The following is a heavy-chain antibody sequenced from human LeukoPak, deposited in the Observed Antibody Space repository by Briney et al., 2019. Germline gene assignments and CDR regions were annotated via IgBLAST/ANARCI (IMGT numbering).Heavy chain of an antibody. CDR3: ARGYFLSY. D-gene: IGHD2/OR15-2a*01. J-gene: IGHJ4*02. CDR1: GGSFSGYY. Sequence: SETLSLTCAVYGGSFSGYYWSWIRQPPGKGLEWIGEINHSGSTNYNPSLKSRVTISVDTSKNQFSLKLSSVTAADTAVYYCARGYFLSYWGQGTLVTVSS. CDR2: INHSGST. V-gene: IGHV4-34*01.